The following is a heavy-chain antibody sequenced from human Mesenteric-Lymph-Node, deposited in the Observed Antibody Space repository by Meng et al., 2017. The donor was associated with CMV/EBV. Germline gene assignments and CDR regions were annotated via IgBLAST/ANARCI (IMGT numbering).Heavy chain of an antibody. J-gene: IGHJ6*02. CDR1: GYTFTGYY. D-gene: IGHD4-17*01. Sequence: ASVKVSCKASGYTFTGYYMHWVRQAPGQGLEWMGWINPNSGGTNYAQKFQGRVTMTRDTSISTAYMELSRLRSDDTAVYYCARQTTVPFYYYYGMDVWGQGTTVTV. CDR2: INPNSGGT. V-gene: IGHV1-2*02. CDR3: ARQTTVPFYYYYGMDV.